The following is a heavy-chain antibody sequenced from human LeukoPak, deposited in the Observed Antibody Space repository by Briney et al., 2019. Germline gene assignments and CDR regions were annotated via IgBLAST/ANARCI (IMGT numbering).Heavy chain of an antibody. CDR2: ISSSGSTI. J-gene: IGHJ4*02. D-gene: IGHD5-18*01. CDR1: GFAFSSYE. Sequence: GGSLRLSCAASGFAFSSYEMNWVRQAPGKGLEWVSYISSSGSTIYYADSVKGRFTISRDNAKNSLYLQMNSLRAEDTAVYYCARRATTERGHSYGLDYWGQGTLVTVSS. V-gene: IGHV3-48*03. CDR3: ARRATTERGHSYGLDY.